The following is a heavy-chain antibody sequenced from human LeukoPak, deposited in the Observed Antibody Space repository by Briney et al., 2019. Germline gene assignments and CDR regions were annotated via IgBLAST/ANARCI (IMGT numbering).Heavy chain of an antibody. V-gene: IGHV3-30*18. CDR3: AKEAVG. D-gene: IGHD2-15*01. CDR1: GFTLSSYG. Sequence: PGGSLRLSCAASGFTLSSYGMHWVRQAPGKGLEWVAVISYDGSNKYYADSVKGRFTISRDNSKNTLYLQMNSLRAEDTAVYYCAKEAVGWGQGTLVTVSS. CDR2: ISYDGSNK. J-gene: IGHJ4*02.